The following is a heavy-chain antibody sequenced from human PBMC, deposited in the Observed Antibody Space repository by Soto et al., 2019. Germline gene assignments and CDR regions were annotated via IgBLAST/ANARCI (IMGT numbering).Heavy chain of an antibody. CDR3: AKAITGWFDP. CDR1: GFTVSSYS. V-gene: IGHV3-23*01. CDR2: ISGSGGST. Sequence: HPRGSLRLSCAASGFTVSSYSMNWVRQAPGKGLEWVSAISGSGGSTYYADSVKGRFTISRDNSKNTLYLQMNSLRAEDTAVYYCAKAITGWFDPWGQGTLVTVSS. J-gene: IGHJ5*02.